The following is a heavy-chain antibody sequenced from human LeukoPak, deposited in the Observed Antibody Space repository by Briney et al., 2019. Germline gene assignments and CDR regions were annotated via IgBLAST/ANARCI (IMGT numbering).Heavy chain of an antibody. CDR2: INAGNGNT. Sequence: ASVKVSCKASGYTFTSYAMHWVRQAPGQRREWMGWINAGNGNTKYSQKFQGRVTITRDTSASTAYMELSSLRSVDTAVYYCARGLERRPPYDYWGQGTLVTVSS. V-gene: IGHV1-3*01. J-gene: IGHJ4*02. CDR1: GYTFTSYA. D-gene: IGHD1-1*01. CDR3: ARGLERRPPYDY.